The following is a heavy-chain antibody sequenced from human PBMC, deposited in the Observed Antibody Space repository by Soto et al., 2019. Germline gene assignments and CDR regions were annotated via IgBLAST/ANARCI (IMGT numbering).Heavy chain of an antibody. CDR1: GFTFSSYW. Sequence: EVQLVESGGGLVQPGGSLRLSCAASGFTFSSYWMSWVRQAPGKGLGWVANIKQDGSEKYYVDSVKGRCTISRDNAKNTLYPPMNSLRAEETAVYYCARAIASTTIPNSWGQGTLVTVCS. D-gene: IGHD4-17*01. CDR3: ARAIASTTIPNS. J-gene: IGHJ4*02. V-gene: IGHV3-7*04. CDR2: IKQDGSEK.